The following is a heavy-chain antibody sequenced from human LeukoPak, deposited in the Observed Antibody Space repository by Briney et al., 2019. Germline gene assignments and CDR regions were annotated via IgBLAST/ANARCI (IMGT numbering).Heavy chain of an antibody. V-gene: IGHV4-59*01. D-gene: IGHD3-22*01. CDR2: IYYSGST. CDR3: ARVPYYDSSGSLGFDY. Sequence: PSETLSLTCTVSGGSISSYYWSWIRQPPGKGLEWIGYIYYSGSTNYNPSLKSRVTISVDTSKNQFSLKLSSVTAADTAVYYCARVPYYDSSGSLGFDYWGQGTLVTVSS. CDR1: GGSISSYY. J-gene: IGHJ4*02.